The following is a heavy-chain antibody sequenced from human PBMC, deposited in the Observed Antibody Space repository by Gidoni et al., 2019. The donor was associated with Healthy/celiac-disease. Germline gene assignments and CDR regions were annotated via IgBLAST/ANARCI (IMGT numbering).Heavy chain of an antibody. D-gene: IGHD4-17*01. J-gene: IGHJ3*02. CDR3: ATDRSYGGTDDAFDI. Sequence: EVQLLEAGGGLVQPGGSLRLSCAASGFTLSSYAMSWVRQAPGKGLEWVSAISGSGGSTYSADSVTGRFTISRDNSKNTLYLQMHSLRAEDTAVYYCATDRSYGGTDDAFDIWGHGTMVTVSS. V-gene: IGHV3-23*01. CDR1: GFTLSSYA. CDR2: ISGSGGST.